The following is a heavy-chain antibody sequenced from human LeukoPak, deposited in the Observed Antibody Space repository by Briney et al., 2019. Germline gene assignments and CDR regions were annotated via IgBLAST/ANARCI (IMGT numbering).Heavy chain of an antibody. CDR2: IYYDGSTK. CDR3: ASSHDSSGND. CDR1: GFSFSTSW. J-gene: IGHJ4*02. V-gene: IGHV3-7*01. Sequence: PGGSLRLSWAASGFSFSTSWMAWVRQAPGKGLEWVGNIYYDGSTKYYGDSVKGRFTISRDNAKNSLYLQMNSLREEDTAVYYCASSHDSSGNDWGQGTMVTVSS. D-gene: IGHD3-22*01.